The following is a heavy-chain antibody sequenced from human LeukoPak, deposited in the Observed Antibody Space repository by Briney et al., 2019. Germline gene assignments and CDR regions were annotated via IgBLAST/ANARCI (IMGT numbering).Heavy chain of an antibody. CDR3: AKGQQFETRFDY. D-gene: IGHD6-6*01. V-gene: IGHV3-23*01. J-gene: IGHJ4*01. CDR2: ISGHGT. Sequence: GGSLRLSCAASGFIFSNYAMCWVRQAPGKGPEWVSGISGHGTFYADSVKGRFAISGDNSNNTLYLQMNSLRAEDSAVYYCAKGQQFETRFDYWGHGTLVTVSS. CDR1: GFIFSNYA.